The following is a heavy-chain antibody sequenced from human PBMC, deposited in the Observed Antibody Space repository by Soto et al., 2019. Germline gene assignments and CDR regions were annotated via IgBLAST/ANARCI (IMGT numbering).Heavy chain of an antibody. CDR2: IWYDGSNK. CDR3: ARERMGYSSGGRYYYGMDV. J-gene: IGHJ6*02. D-gene: IGHD6-19*01. V-gene: IGHV3-33*01. CDR1: GFTFSSYG. Sequence: GGSLRLSCAASGFTFSSYGMHWVRQAPGKGLEWVAVIWYDGSNKYYADSVKGRFTISRDNSKNTLYLQMNSLRAEDTAVYYCARERMGYSSGGRYYYGMDVWGQGTTVTVSS.